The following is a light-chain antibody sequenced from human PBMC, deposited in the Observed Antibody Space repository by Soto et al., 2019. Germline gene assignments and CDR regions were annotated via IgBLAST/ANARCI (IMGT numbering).Light chain of an antibody. Sequence: EIVMTQSPVTLSVSPGERATLSCRASQSVSSNLAWYQKKPGQAPRLLIDGASIRATGIPARFSGSGSGTAFTLTISSLQSEDFAVYYCQQYNDWPLTFGGGTKVEIK. CDR1: QSVSSN. CDR2: GAS. V-gene: IGKV3-15*01. CDR3: QQYNDWPLT. J-gene: IGKJ4*01.